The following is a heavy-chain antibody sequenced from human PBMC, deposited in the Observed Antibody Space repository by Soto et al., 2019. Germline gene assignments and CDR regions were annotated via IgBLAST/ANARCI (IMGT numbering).Heavy chain of an antibody. D-gene: IGHD2-15*01. Sequence: EVQLVESGGGLVQPGGSLRLSCDASGFTFSTYWMSWVRQAPGKGLEWVANIKHDVSEKYYVGSVKGRSIISRDNAKTSVYLQMNRLRVEDTAVYYCARERKGGDFDYWGQGTLVTVSS. J-gene: IGHJ4*02. CDR3: ARERKGGDFDY. CDR2: IKHDVSEK. V-gene: IGHV3-7*03. CDR1: GFTFSTYW.